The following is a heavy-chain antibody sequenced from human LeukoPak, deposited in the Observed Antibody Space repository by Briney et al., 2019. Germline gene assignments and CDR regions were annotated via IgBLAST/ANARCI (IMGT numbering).Heavy chain of an antibody. CDR1: GFTFSSYG. CDR2: IWYDGSNK. J-gene: IGHJ4*02. CDR3: AIDAFIAAAGFDY. V-gene: IGHV3-33*01. D-gene: IGHD6-13*01. Sequence: PGGSLRLSCAASGFTFSSYGMHWVRQAPGKGLEWVAVIWYDGSNKYYADSVKGRFTIFRDNSKNTLYLQMNSLRAEDTAVYYCAIDAFIAAAGFDYWGQGTLVTVSS.